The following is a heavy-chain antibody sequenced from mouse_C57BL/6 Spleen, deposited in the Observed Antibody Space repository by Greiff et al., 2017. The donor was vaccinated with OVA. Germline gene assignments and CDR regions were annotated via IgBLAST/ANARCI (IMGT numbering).Heavy chain of an antibody. Sequence: VQLQQPGAELVRPGSSVTLSCKASGYTFTSYWMDWVNQRPGPGLEWIGNIYPSDSETPYNQKFKDKATLTVDKSSSTAYMQLSSLTSEDSAVYYCARGSSGYPLWGQGTSVTVSS. D-gene: IGHD3-2*02. V-gene: IGHV1-61*01. CDR3: ARGSSGYPL. CDR2: IYPSDSET. CDR1: GYTFTSYW. J-gene: IGHJ4*01.